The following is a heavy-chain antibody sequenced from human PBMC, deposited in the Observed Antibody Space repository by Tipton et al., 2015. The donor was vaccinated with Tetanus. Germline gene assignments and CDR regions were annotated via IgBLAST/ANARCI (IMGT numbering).Heavy chain of an antibody. V-gene: IGHV5-51*01. Sequence: VQLVQSGAEAKKPGESLRISCKASGYEFISYWIAWVRQMPGKGLEWMGVIYPADSDIRNSPSFQGQVTMSVDKSTSTVYLQWRSLKASDSAMYYCTRHSGRSEFAYYNDIDVCGQGAQVTVSS. CDR2: IYPADSDI. CDR3: TRHSGRSEFAYYNDIDV. D-gene: IGHD3-10*01. CDR1: GYEFISYW. J-gene: IGHJ6*02.